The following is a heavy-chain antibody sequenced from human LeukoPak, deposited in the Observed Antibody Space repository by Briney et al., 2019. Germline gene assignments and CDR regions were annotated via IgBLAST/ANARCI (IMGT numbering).Heavy chain of an antibody. CDR2: ISYDGSNK. D-gene: IGHD2-15*01. Sequence: PGGSLRLSCAASGFTFSSSAMHWVRQAPGKGLEWVAFISYDGSNKYYADSVKGRFTISRDNSKNTLYLQMSSLRAEDTAVYYCARHLGGSSDCWGQGTLVTVSS. CDR1: GFTFSSSA. V-gene: IGHV3-30-3*01. CDR3: ARHLGGSSDC. J-gene: IGHJ4*02.